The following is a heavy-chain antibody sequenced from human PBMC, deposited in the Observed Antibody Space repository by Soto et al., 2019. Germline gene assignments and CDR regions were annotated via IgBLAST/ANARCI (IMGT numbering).Heavy chain of an antibody. D-gene: IGHD3-22*01. Sequence: SETLSLTCAVSGGSISSGGYSWSWIRQPPGKGLEWIGYIYHSGSTYYNPSLKSRVTISVDRSKNQFSLKLSSVTAADTAVYYCARVRVRDYYYGMDVWGQGTTVTVSS. J-gene: IGHJ6*02. CDR3: ARVRVRDYYYGMDV. CDR2: IYHSGST. V-gene: IGHV4-30-2*01. CDR1: GGSISSGGYS.